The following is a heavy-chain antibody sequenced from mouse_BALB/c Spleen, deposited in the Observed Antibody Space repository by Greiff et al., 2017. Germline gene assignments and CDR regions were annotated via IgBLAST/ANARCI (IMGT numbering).Heavy chain of an antibody. Sequence: VQLQQSGAELVKPGASVKLSCTASGFNIKDNYMHWVKQRPEQGLEWIGRIDPANGNTNYDPKFQGKATITADTSSNTAYLQLSSLRSENTAVYYCSLEVGYYFGYWGQGTTLTVSS. CDR3: SLEVGYYFGY. V-gene: IGHV14-3*02. CDR2: IDPANGNT. D-gene: IGHD2-2*01. J-gene: IGHJ2*01. CDR1: GFNIKDNY.